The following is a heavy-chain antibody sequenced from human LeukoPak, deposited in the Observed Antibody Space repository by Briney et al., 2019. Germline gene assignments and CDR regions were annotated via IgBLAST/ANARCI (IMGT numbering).Heavy chain of an antibody. J-gene: IGHJ4*02. CDR1: GFTFSSYE. CDR2: ISSSGSTI. D-gene: IGHD3-3*01. CDR3: ARDPRDFWSGFYFDY. V-gene: IGHV3-48*03. Sequence: GGSLRLSCAASGFTFSSYEMNWVRQAPGKGLEWVSYISSSGSTIYYADSVKGRFTISRDNSKNTLYLQMNSLRAEDTAVYYCARDPRDFWSGFYFDYWGQGTLVTVSS.